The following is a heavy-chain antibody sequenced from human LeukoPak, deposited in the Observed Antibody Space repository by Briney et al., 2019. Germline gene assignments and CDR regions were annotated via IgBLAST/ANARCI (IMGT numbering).Heavy chain of an antibody. CDR2: ISYDGSNK. V-gene: IGHV3-30-3*01. J-gene: IGHJ5*02. D-gene: IGHD2-2*01. Sequence: GGSLRLSCAASGFTFSSYAMSWVRQAPGKGLEWVAVISYDGSNKYYAYSVKGRFTISRDNSKNTLYLQMNSLRAEDTAVFYCARDGYCSSPNCYFSGWFDPWGQGTLVTVSS. CDR3: ARDGYCSSPNCYFSGWFDP. CDR1: GFTFSSYA.